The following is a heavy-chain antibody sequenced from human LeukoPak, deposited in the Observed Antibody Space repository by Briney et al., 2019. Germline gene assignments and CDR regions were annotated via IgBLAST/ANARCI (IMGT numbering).Heavy chain of an antibody. V-gene: IGHV3-48*02. D-gene: IGHD3-10*01. CDR1: GFTFSSYS. J-gene: IGHJ3*02. CDR3: ARDRAYAFDN. Sequence: PGGSLRLSCAASGFTFSSYSMNWVRQAPGKGLEWVSYINIISSEIYYGDSVKGRFTISTDNAKNSVYLQMNSLRDEDTAVYYCARDRAYAFDNWGQGTMATVSS. CDR2: INIISSEI.